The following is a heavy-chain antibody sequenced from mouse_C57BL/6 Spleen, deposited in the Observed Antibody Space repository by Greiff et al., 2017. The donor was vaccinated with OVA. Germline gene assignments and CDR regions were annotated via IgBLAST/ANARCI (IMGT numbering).Heavy chain of an antibody. V-gene: IGHV1-82*01. J-gene: IGHJ4*01. CDR1: GYAFSSSW. CDR3: ARVYYYGSSYVMDY. CDR2: IYPGDGDT. Sequence: VQLVESGPELVKPGASVKFSCKASGYAFSSSWMNWVKQRPGKGLEWIGRIYPGDGDTNYNGKFKGKATLTADKSSSTAYMQLSSLTSEDSAVYFCARVYYYGSSYVMDYWGQGTSVTVSS. D-gene: IGHD1-1*01.